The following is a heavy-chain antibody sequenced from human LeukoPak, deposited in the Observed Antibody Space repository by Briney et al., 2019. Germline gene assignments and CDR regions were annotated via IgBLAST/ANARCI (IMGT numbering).Heavy chain of an antibody. CDR3: AEGGRAGGSITLIRGVRNYYYYMDV. D-gene: IGHD3-10*01. V-gene: IGHV4-61*02. Sequence: SETLSLTCTVSGGSISSGSYYWSWIRQPAGKGLEWIGRIYTSGSTNYNPSLKSRVTISVDTSKNQFSLKLSSVTAADTAVYYCAEGGRAGGSITLIRGVRNYYYYMDVWGTGTTVTISS. CDR2: IYTSGST. CDR1: GGSISSGSYY. J-gene: IGHJ6*03.